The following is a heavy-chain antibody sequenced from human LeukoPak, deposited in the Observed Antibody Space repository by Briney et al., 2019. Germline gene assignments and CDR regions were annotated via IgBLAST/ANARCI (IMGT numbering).Heavy chain of an antibody. J-gene: IGHJ6*02. CDR3: ARALSGTYYSYAMDV. CDR1: GFTVSSNY. Sequence: GGSLRLSCAASGFTVSSNYMSWVRQAPGKGLEWVSVIYSGGSTYYADSVKGRFTISRHNSKNTLYLQMNSLRAEDTAVYYCARALSGTYYSYAMDVWGQGTTVTVSS. CDR2: IYSGGST. D-gene: IGHD1-26*01. V-gene: IGHV3-53*04.